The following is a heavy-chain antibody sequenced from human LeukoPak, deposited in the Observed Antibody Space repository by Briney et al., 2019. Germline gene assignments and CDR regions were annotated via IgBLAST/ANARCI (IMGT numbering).Heavy chain of an antibody. CDR3: ASGY. Sequence: PGGSLRLSCAASGLTFHDYAMHWVRQAPGKGLEWVSLISWDGGSTYYADSVKGRFTISRDNAKNSLFLQMNSLRAEDTAVYYCASGYWGQGTLVTVSS. D-gene: IGHD3-10*01. J-gene: IGHJ4*02. CDR2: ISWDGGST. CDR1: GLTFHDYA. V-gene: IGHV3-43D*03.